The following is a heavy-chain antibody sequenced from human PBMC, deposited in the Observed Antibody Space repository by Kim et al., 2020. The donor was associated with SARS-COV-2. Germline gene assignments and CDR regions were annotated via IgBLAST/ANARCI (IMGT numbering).Heavy chain of an antibody. J-gene: IGHJ6*03. CDR3: ARGNIVVVPAAIRYYYYYYMDV. CDR1: GFTFSSYD. Sequence: GGSLRLSCAASGFTFSSYDMHWVRQATGKGLEWVSAIGTAGDTYYPGSVKGRFTISRENAKNSLYLQMNSLRAGDTAVYYCARGNIVVVPAAIRYYYYYYMDVWGKGTTVPVSS. V-gene: IGHV3-13*01. CDR2: IGTAGDT. D-gene: IGHD2-2*02.